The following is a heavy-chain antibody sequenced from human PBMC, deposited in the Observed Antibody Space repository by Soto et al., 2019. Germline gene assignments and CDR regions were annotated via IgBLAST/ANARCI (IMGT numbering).Heavy chain of an antibody. CDR2: ISAYNGNT. D-gene: IGHD1-26*01. CDR3: ASDYSGFRGSHYIASFNY. J-gene: IGHJ4*02. V-gene: IGHV1-18*01. CDR1: GGTFSSYA. Sequence: ASVKVSCKASGGTFSSYAISWVRQAPGQGLEWMGWISAYNGNTKYAQKLQGRVTMTTDTSTSTAYMELRSLRSDDTAVYYCASDYSGFRGSHYIASFNYRGQRAPVTVSS.